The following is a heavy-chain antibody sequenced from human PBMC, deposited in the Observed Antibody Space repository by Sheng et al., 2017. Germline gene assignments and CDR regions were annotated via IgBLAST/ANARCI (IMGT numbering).Heavy chain of an antibody. D-gene: IGHD1-26*01. V-gene: IGHV3-30*04. CDR1: GFTFSDYY. Sequence: QVQLVESGGGLVKPGGSLRLSCAASGFTFSDYYMSWIRQAPGKGLEWVAVISFDGTNEYYADSVKGRFTISRDNSKNTLYLQMNSLRAEDTAVYYCARGSYYVGDYWGQGTLLTVSS. CDR2: ISFDGTNE. J-gene: IGHJ4*02. CDR3: ARGSYYVGDY.